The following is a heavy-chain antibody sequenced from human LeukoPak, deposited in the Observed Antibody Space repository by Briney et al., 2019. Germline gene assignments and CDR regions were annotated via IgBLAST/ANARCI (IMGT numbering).Heavy chain of an antibody. Sequence: TGGSLRLSCAASGFTFSSYSMNWVRQAPGKGLEYVSGLNSNGGNTYHADSVKGRFTISRDNSKNTLYLQMSSLRAEDTAVYYCVKLSSRVSQTIDYWGQGTLVTVSS. D-gene: IGHD6-13*01. J-gene: IGHJ4*02. V-gene: IGHV3-64D*09. CDR1: GFTFSSYS. CDR2: LNSNGGNT. CDR3: VKLSSRVSQTIDY.